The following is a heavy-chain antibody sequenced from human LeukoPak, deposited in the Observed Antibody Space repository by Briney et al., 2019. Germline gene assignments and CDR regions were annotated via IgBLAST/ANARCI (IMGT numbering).Heavy chain of an antibody. Sequence: ASVKVSCKASGYTFTSYGISWVRQAPGQGLEWMGWISAYNGNTNYAQKLQGRVTMTTDTSTSTAYMELRSLRSDDTAVYYCARGDILTGYPFRLQYWGQGTLVTVSS. D-gene: IGHD3-9*01. CDR2: ISAYNGNT. CDR3: ARGDILTGYPFRLQY. V-gene: IGHV1-18*01. J-gene: IGHJ4*02. CDR1: GYTFTSYG.